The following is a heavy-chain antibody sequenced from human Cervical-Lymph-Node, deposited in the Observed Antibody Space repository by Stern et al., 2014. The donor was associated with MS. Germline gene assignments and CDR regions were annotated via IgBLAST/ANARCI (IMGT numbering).Heavy chain of an antibody. V-gene: IGHV4-4*02. D-gene: IGHD1-1*01. CDR1: GVSIGSNHW. CDR2: IYRSGTT. J-gene: IGHJ6*02. Sequence: VQLVESGPGLVKPSETLSLTCAVSGVSIGSNHWWHWVRPPPGKELEWFGKIYRSGTTNYNLALGSRVTISKKRSKNQVPLKLGFVAAADTAVYYCARDLPGVTTQDVWGQGTTVTVSS. CDR3: ARDLPGVTTQDV.